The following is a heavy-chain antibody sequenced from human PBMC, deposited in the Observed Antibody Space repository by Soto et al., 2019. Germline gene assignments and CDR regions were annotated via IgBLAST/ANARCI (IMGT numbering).Heavy chain of an antibody. CDR3: VKDTYYCDSSGYYIFDY. CDR2: ISYDGSNK. J-gene: IGHJ4*02. V-gene: IGHV3-30*18. D-gene: IGHD3-22*01. CDR1: GLTFSRYG. Sequence: QEQLVESGGGVVQPGRSLRLSCAASGLTFSRYGMHWVRQAPGKGLEWAAHISYDGSNKHYAESVKGRFTISRDSSKNXXYLHMSRLRAEDTAVYYCVKDTYYCDSSGYYIFDYWGQGTLVAVSS.